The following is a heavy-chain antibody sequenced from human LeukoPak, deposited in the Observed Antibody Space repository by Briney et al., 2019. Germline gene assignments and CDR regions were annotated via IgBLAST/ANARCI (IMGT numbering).Heavy chain of an antibody. CDR1: GYTFTGYY. Sequence: ASVKVSCKASGYTFTGYYMHWVRQAPGQGLEWMGGIIPIFGTANYAQKFQGRVTITADESTSTAYMELSSLRSEDTAVYYCARDLVGGDSSGYFSLDAFDIWGQGTMVTVSS. CDR3: ARDLVGGDSSGYFSLDAFDI. CDR2: IIPIFGTA. V-gene: IGHV1-69*13. D-gene: IGHD3-22*01. J-gene: IGHJ3*02.